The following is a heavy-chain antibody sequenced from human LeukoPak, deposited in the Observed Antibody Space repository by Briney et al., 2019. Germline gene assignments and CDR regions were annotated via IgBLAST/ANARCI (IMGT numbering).Heavy chain of an antibody. V-gene: IGHV3-64*01. D-gene: IGHD1-26*01. J-gene: IGHJ4*02. CDR3: ARDGGGSPDY. CDR1: GFTFSSYA. CDR2: ISNNGGST. Sequence: GGSLRLSCAASGFTFSSYAMHWVRQAPGKGLEYVSAISNNGGSTFYANSVKGRFTISRDNSKNTLYPQMGSLSAEDMAVYYCARDGGGSPDYWGQGTLVTVSS.